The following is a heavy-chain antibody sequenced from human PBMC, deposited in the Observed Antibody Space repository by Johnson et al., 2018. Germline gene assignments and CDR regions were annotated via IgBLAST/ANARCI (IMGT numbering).Heavy chain of an antibody. CDR3: ASLRRRCGYYLDDAFDI. J-gene: IGHJ3*02. CDR1: GFTFSSYA. Sequence: QVQLLESGGGLVQPGGSLRLSCAASGFTFSSYAMHWVRQAPGKGLEWVAVLSYDGSNKYYADSVKGRLTISRDNSKNTLYLQMNSLRAEDTAVYYCASLRRRCGYYLDDAFDIWGQGTMVTVSS. D-gene: IGHD3-22*01. V-gene: IGHV3-30-3*01. CDR2: LSYDGSNK.